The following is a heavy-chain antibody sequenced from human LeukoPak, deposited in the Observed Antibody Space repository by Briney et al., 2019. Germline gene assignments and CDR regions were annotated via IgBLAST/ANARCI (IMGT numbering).Heavy chain of an antibody. Sequence: ASVKVSCKASGYTFTSYGISWVRQAPGQGLEWMGWISAYNGNTNYAQNLQGRVTMTTDTSTGTAYMELRSLRSDDTAVYYCARHPDRGYYDSSGYLRPFDYWGQGTLVTVSS. CDR3: ARHPDRGYYDSSGYLRPFDY. CDR1: GYTFTSYG. D-gene: IGHD3-22*01. J-gene: IGHJ4*02. CDR2: ISAYNGNT. V-gene: IGHV1-18*01.